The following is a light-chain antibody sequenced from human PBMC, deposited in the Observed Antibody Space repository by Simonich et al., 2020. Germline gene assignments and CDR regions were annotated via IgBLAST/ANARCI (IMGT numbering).Light chain of an antibody. V-gene: IGLV2-18*02. J-gene: IGLJ3*02. CDR2: EVS. CDR3: SSYTSSSTWV. CDR1: SSDVGSYNR. Sequence: QSALTQPPSVSGSPGQSVTISCTGTSSDVGSYNRVSWYHQPPGTAPKLMIYEVSNRPSRVPGRFSGSKSGNTASLPISGLQAEDEADYYCSSYTSSSTWVFGGGTKLTVL.